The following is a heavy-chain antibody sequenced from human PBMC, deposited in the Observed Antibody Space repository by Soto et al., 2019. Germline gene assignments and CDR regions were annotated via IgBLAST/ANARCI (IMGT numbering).Heavy chain of an antibody. Sequence: QVLLVQSGAEMKQPGSSVSVSCRASGDSFTNYAFTWVRQAPGQGPEWLGGIILALGTPHYSQRFEGRLTITADESSITVYMELGSLRLDDTAVYYCGRYCTNTKCRGGYYLDLWGQGTLLTVSS. CDR1: GDSFTNYA. CDR2: IILALGTP. J-gene: IGHJ5*02. V-gene: IGHV1-69*01. CDR3: GRYCTNTKCRGGYYLDL. D-gene: IGHD2-8*01.